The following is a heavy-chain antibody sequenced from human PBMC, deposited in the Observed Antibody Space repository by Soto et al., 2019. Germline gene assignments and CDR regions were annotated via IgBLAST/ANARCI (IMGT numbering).Heavy chain of an antibody. D-gene: IGHD3-10*01. CDR1: GDSISTVDYF. Sequence: SETLSLTCSVSGDSISTVDYFWAWIRQPPGQALEYIGYIYKSTTTYYNPSLKSRVTISVDRSKNQFSLKLSSVTAADTAVYYCARVNGSGSYYRDYFDYWGQGTMVTVYS. CDR2: IYKSTTT. CDR3: ARVNGSGSYYRDYFDY. V-gene: IGHV4-30-2*01. J-gene: IGHJ4*02.